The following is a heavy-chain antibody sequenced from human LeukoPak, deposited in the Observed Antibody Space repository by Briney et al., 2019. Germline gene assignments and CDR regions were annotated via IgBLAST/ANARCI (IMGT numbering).Heavy chain of an antibody. Sequence: PSETLSLTCTVSGGSISNNNWSWIRQPPGKGLERIGYIYSSGSTDYNPSLKSRVTISVDTSKNQFSLNLNSVTAADTAVYYCARHGLKLVGASTIYFDNWGQGILVTVSS. CDR1: GGSISNNN. J-gene: IGHJ4*02. CDR2: IYSSGST. CDR3: ARHGLKLVGASTIYFDN. V-gene: IGHV4-4*09. D-gene: IGHD1-26*01.